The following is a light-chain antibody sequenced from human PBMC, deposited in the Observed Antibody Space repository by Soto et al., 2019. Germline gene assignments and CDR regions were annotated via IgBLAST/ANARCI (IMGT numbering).Light chain of an antibody. CDR2: STS. CDR1: TGAVTSGYY. V-gene: IGLV7-43*01. J-gene: IGLJ3*02. CDR3: LLYYGGALV. Sequence: QAVVTQEPSLTVSPGGTVTLTCASSTGAVTSGYYPNWFQQKPGQAPRALIYSTSNKHFWTPARFSGSLLGGKAALTLSGVQPEDEAEYYCLLYYGGALVFGGGTKVTVL.